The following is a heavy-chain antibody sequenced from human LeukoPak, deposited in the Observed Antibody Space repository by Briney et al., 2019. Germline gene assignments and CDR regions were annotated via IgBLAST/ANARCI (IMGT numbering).Heavy chain of an antibody. CDR3: VRLLGVGGAFDI. CDR2: IYHSGST. V-gene: IGHV4-4*02. CDR1: GGSISSSNW. Sequence: SETLSLTCAVSGGSISSSNWWSWVRQPPGKGLEWIGEIYHSGSTNYNPSLKSRVAISVDKSKNQFSLKLSSVTAADTAVYYCVRLLGVGGAFDIWGQGTMVTVSS. D-gene: IGHD3-22*01. J-gene: IGHJ3*02.